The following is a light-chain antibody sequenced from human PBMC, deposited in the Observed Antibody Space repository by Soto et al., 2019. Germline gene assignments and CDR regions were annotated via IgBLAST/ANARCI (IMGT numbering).Light chain of an antibody. J-gene: IGKJ5*01. Sequence: EIVLTQSPATLSLSPGDRATPSCRASQTVSNYLAWYQQKPGQAPRLLISGASNRATGIPARFSGSGSGTDFTLTISSLEPDDFAVYYCQQRSNWPLITFGQGTRL. CDR1: QTVSNY. CDR3: QQRSNWPLIT. CDR2: GAS. V-gene: IGKV3-11*01.